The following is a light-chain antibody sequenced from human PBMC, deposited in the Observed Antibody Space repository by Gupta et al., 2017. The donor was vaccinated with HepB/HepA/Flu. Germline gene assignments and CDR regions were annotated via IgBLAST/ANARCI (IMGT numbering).Light chain of an antibody. J-gene: IGKJ1*01. CDR2: LGS. V-gene: IGKV2-28*01. CDR1: QSLLHSTGYNY. CDR3: MQVLQTPLT. Sequence: DVVLTKYHFPLPVTHGEPACISCRSSQSLLHSTGYNYLDWYLQKQGHSPQLLIYLGSNRASGVPDRFSGSGSGTDFTLKISRVEAEDVGVYYCMQVLQTPLTFGQGTKVEIK.